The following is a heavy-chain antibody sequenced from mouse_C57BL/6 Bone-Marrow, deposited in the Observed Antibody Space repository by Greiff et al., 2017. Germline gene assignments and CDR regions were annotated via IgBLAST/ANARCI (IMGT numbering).Heavy chain of an antibody. D-gene: IGHD2-4*01. CDR1: GYTFTNYW. V-gene: IGHV1-64*01. J-gene: IGHJ4*01. CDR2: MHPNGGSP. CDR3: ARSYDYDDSTMDY. Sequence: QVQLQQPGAELVKPGASVKLSCKASGYTFTNYWMHWVKQRPGQGLEWIGMMHPNGGSPDYNEKFKSEATLSVDKSSRTAYMELSSLTSEDSAVYYCARSYDYDDSTMDYGGQGNSVTVS.